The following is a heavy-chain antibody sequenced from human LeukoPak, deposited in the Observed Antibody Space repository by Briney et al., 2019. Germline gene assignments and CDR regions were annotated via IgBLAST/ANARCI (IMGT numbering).Heavy chain of an antibody. CDR2: INHSGST. CDR3: ARGPGTANSTYDY. V-gene: IGHV4-34*01. J-gene: IGHJ4*02. Sequence: SETLSLTCAVYGGSLSGYYWSWIRQPPGKGLEWIGEINHSGSTNYNPSLKSRVTISVDTSKNQFSLKLSSVTAADTAVYYCARGPGTANSTYDYWGQGTLVTVSS. D-gene: IGHD1-7*01. CDR1: GGSLSGYY.